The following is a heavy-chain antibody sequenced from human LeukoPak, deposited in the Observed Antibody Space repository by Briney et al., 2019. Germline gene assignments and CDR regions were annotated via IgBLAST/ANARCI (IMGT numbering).Heavy chain of an antibody. V-gene: IGHV4-61*01. D-gene: IGHD3-3*01. CDR1: GGSVSSGSYY. CDR3: ARHSYDFWSGYQDY. CDR2: IYYSGST. Sequence: SETLSLTCTVSGGSVSSGSYYWSWIRQPPGKGLEWIGYIYYSGSTYYNPSLKSRVTISVDTSKNQFSLKLSSVTAADTAVYYCARHSYDFWSGYQDYWGQGTLVTVSS. J-gene: IGHJ4*02.